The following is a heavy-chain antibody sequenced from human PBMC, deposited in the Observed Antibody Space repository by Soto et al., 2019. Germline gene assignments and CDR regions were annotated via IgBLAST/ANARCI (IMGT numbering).Heavy chain of an antibody. V-gene: IGHV3-66*01. Sequence: EVLLVQSGGGLVQPGGSLRLSCAPSGLSVSSNYMSWVRQAPGKGLEWVSVIYSGSTTHHADSVKGRFTISRDTSRNTLYLQMNSLRVEDTALYYCARGYWVEGYGAGTYFDYRGQGTLVTVSS. CDR2: IYSGSTT. CDR1: GLSVSSNY. D-gene: IGHD2-21*01. CDR3: ARGYWVEGYGAGTYFDY. J-gene: IGHJ4*02.